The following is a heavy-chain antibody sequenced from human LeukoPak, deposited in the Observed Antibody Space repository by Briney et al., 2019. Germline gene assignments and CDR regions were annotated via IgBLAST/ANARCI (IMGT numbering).Heavy chain of an antibody. CDR2: INQDGSEE. Sequence: GGSLRLSCAASGFTFSNYWMTWVRQAPGKGLEWVAHINQDGSEEHYMDSVKARFTISRGNAKNSLSLQMNSLRAEDTAVYYCVRDGGVSGYDLLDYWGQGTLVTVSS. CDR1: GFTFSNYW. D-gene: IGHD5-12*01. V-gene: IGHV3-7*01. CDR3: VRDGGVSGYDLLDY. J-gene: IGHJ4*02.